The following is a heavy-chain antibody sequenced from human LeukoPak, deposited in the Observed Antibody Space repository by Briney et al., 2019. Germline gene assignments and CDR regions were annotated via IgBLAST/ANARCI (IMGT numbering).Heavy chain of an antibody. V-gene: IGHV1-8*03. CDR1: GYTFTSYY. D-gene: IGHD3-22*01. CDR2: MNPNSGNT. CDR3: ARGSHYYDSSGYYPDY. J-gene: IGHJ4*02. Sequence: ASVKVSCKASGYTFTSYYMHWVRQAPGQGLEWMGWMNPNSGNTGYAQKFQGRVTITRNTSISTAYMELSSLRSEDTAVYYCARGSHYYDSSGYYPDYWGQGTLVTVSS.